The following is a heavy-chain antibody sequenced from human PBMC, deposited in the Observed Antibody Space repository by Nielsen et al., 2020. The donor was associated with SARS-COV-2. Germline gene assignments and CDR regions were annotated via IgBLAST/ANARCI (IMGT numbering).Heavy chain of an antibody. CDR2: IKQDGSEK. CDR3: ARTRDYYDFWSGYYPELDY. CDR1: GFTFSSYW. Sequence: GGSLRLSCAASGFTFSSYWMSWVRQAPGKGLEWVANIKQDGSEKYYVDSVKGRFTISRDNAKNSLYLQMNSLRAEDTAVYYCARTRDYYDFWSGYYPELDYWGQGTLVTVSS. J-gene: IGHJ4*02. V-gene: IGHV3-7*03. D-gene: IGHD3-3*01.